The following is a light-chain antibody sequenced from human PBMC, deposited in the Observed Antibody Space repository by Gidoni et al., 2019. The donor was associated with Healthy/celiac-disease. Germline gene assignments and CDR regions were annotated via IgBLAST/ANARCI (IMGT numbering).Light chain of an antibody. V-gene: IGKV3-15*01. CDR3: QQYNNWPGFT. Sequence: LLMTQSPATLSVSPGERATLSCRASQSVSSNLAWYQQKPGQAPRLLIYGASTRATGIPARLSGSGSGTELTLTISSLQSEDFAVYYCQQYNNWPGFTFGPGTKVDIK. J-gene: IGKJ3*01. CDR1: QSVSSN. CDR2: GAS.